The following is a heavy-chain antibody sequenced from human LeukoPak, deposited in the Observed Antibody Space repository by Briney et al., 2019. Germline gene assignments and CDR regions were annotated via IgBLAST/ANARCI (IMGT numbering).Heavy chain of an antibody. D-gene: IGHD3-9*01. Sequence: GGSLRLSCAASGFTFDDYGMSWVRQAPGKGLEWVSGINWNGGSTGYADSVKGRFTISRDNAKNSLYLQMNSLRAEDTALYYCARDRGTYYDILTGYYNVYWGQGTLVTVSS. CDR1: GFTFDDYG. CDR3: ARDRGTYYDILTGYYNVY. J-gene: IGHJ4*02. V-gene: IGHV3-20*04. CDR2: INWNGGST.